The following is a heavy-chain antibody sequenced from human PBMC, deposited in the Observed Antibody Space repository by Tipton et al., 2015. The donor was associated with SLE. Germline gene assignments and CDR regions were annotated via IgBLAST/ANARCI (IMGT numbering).Heavy chain of an antibody. J-gene: IGHJ2*01. V-gene: IGHV4-31*03. CDR2: IYYSGST. D-gene: IGHD3-16*01. CDR1: GGSISSGGYY. CDR3: ARKRLPDLDFDL. Sequence: TLSLTCTVSGGSISSGGYYWSWIRQHPGKGLEWIGYIYYSGSTYYNPPPKSRVTISIDTSKNQFSLKLSSVTAADTAVYYCARKRLPDLDFDLWGRGTLVTVSS.